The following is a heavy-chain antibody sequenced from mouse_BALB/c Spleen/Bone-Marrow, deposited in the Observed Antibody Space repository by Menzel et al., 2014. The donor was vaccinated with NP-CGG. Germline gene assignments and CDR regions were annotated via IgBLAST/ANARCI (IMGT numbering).Heavy chain of an antibody. J-gene: IGHJ2*01. CDR2: IYPGSGST. CDR3: ARGEDGLDY. V-gene: IGHV1-77*01. CDR1: GYTFTDYV. Sequence: QVQLKQSGPELVKPGASVKMSCKASGYTFTDYVISWVKQRTGQGLEWIGEIYPGSGSTYYNEKFKGKATLTADTSSSTAYMQLSSLTSEDSAIYYCARGEDGLDYWGQGTTLTVSS. D-gene: IGHD2-3*01.